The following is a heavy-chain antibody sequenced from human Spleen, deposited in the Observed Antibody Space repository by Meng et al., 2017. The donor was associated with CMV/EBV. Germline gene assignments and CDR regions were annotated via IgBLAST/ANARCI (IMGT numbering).Heavy chain of an antibody. Sequence: KAAGQTFTGYYMHWVRQAPGQRLEWMGWISPNSGVTSYAQKFQGRVTMTRDTSIKTAYMELSRLRADDTAVYYCARGSGSYPGGRFHYWGQGSLVTVSS. CDR3: ARGSGSYPGGRFHY. CDR2: ISPNSGVT. D-gene: IGHD1-26*01. V-gene: IGHV1-2*02. J-gene: IGHJ4*02. CDR1: GQTFTGYY.